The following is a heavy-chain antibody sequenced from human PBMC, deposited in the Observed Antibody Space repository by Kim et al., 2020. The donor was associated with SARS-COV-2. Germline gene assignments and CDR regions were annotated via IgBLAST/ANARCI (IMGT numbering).Heavy chain of an antibody. CDR1: GFTFDDYA. CDR3: AKGRSGSGRPNMLFDY. CDR2: ISWDGGST. Sequence: GGSLRLSCAASGFTFDDYAMHWVRQAPGKGLEWVSLISWDGGSTYYADSVKGRFTISRDNSKNSLYLQMNSLRAEDTALYYCAKGRSGSGRPNMLFDYWGQGTLVTVSS. V-gene: IGHV3-43D*03. J-gene: IGHJ4*02. D-gene: IGHD3-10*01.